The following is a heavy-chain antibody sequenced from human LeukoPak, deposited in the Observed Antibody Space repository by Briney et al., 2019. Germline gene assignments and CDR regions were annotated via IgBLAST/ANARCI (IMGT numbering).Heavy chain of an antibody. CDR1: GGSISSDY. CDR2: IYYSGNT. D-gene: IGHD4/OR15-4a*01. Sequence: SETLSLTCTVSGGSISSDYWSWIRQPPGKGLEWIGYIYYSGNTNYNPSLKSRATISVDTSKKQFSLKLSSVTAADTAVYYCARRSMVRTVGYFYGMDVWGQGTTVTVSS. J-gene: IGHJ6*02. CDR3: ARRSMVRTVGYFYGMDV. V-gene: IGHV4-59*08.